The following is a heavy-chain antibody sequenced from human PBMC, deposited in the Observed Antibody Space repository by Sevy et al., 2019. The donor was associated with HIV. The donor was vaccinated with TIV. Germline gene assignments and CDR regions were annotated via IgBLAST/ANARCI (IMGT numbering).Heavy chain of an antibody. J-gene: IGHJ4*02. Sequence: GGSLRLSCAASGFTFSSYSMNWVRQAPGKGLEWVSSIRSRKNYIYYADSLKGRFTISRDNAKNSVYLQMNSLKAEDTAVYYCARDLREYSSSSKYYFDYWGQGILVTVSS. CDR2: IRSRKNYI. V-gene: IGHV3-21*01. D-gene: IGHD6-6*01. CDR3: ARDLREYSSSSKYYFDY. CDR1: GFTFSSYS.